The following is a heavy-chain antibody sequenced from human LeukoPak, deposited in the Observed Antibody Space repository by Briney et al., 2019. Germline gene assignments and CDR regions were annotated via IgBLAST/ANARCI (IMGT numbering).Heavy chain of an antibody. CDR1: GGSFSGYY. D-gene: IGHD3-10*01. Sequence: SETLSLTCAFYGGSFSGYYWSWIRQPPGKGLEWIGEINHSGSTNYNPSLKSRVTISVDTSKNQFSLKLSSVTAADTAVYYCARRDRWFGFFDPWGQGTLVTVSS. CDR2: INHSGST. J-gene: IGHJ5*02. CDR3: ARRDRWFGFFDP. V-gene: IGHV4-34*01.